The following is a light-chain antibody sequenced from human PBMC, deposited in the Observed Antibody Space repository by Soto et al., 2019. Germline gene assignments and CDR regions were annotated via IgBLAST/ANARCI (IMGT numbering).Light chain of an antibody. Sequence: DIQMTQSPSSLSASVGDRVTITCRASQGINNDLAWYQQKPGKVPKLLINSASTWQSGVPSRFSGSGSGTDFTLTISSLQPEDVATYYCQRYTSIPSTFGQGTKVEIK. CDR1: QGINND. CDR3: QRYTSIPST. CDR2: SAS. J-gene: IGKJ1*01. V-gene: IGKV1-27*01.